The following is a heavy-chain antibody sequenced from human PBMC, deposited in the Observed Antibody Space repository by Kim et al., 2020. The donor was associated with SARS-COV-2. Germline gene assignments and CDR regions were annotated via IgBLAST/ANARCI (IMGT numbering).Heavy chain of an antibody. Sequence: KGRFTSSRDNSKNTLYLKMKSLRAEDTAVYYCAKDRGLTVTTFGLAFDIWGQGTMVTVSS. V-gene: IGHV3-23*01. D-gene: IGHD4-17*01. J-gene: IGHJ3*02. CDR3: AKDRGLTVTTFGLAFDI.